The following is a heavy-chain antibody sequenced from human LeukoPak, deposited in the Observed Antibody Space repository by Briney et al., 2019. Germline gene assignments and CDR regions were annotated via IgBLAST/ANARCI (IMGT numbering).Heavy chain of an antibody. CDR3: TRGDRFTGTTNF. D-gene: IGHD1-7*01. CDR2: IRSKTSGGTT. J-gene: IGHJ4*02. V-gene: IGHV3-49*04. CDR1: GFSFGDYT. Sequence: PGGSLRLSCATSGFSFGDYTMSWVRQAPGKGLEWVAFIRSKTSGGTTEYAASVKGRFTISRDDSNSVAYLQMNSLKTEDTAVYSCTRGDRFTGTTNFWGQGTLVTVSS.